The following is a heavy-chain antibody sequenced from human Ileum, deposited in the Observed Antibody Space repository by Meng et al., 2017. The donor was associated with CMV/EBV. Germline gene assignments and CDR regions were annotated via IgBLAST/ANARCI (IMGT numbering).Heavy chain of an antibody. V-gene: IGHV1-69*10. D-gene: IGHD2-2*01. CDR1: GGTFSSYA. CDR2: IIPILGIA. CDR3: ARGYEDYYYYGMDV. J-gene: IGHJ6*02. Sequence: SVKVSCKASGGTFSSYAISWVRQAPGQGLEWMGGIIPILGIANYAQKFQGRVTITADKSTSTAYMELSSLRSEDTAVYYCARGYEDYYYYGMDVWGQGTTVTVSS.